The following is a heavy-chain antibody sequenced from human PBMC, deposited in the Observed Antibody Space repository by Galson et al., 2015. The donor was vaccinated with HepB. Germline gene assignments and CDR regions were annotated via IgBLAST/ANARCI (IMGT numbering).Heavy chain of an antibody. J-gene: IGHJ4*02. Sequence: SLRLSCAASGFTFSSYAMHWVRQAPGKGLEWVAVISYDGSNKYYADSVKGRFTISRDNSKNTLYLQMNSLRAEDTAVYYCARVVFGGWYNYFDYWGQGTLVTVSS. D-gene: IGHD6-19*01. V-gene: IGHV3-30-3*01. CDR2: ISYDGSNK. CDR1: GFTFSSYA. CDR3: ARVVFGGWYNYFDY.